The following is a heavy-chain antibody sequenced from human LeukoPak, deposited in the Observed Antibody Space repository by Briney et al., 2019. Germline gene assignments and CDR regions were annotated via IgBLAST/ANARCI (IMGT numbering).Heavy chain of an antibody. J-gene: IGHJ5*01. CDR1: GGSFSGYY. CDR3: ASHSTVTFNS. CDR2: MYYSGST. V-gene: IGHV4-34*09. D-gene: IGHD4-17*01. Sequence: SETLSLTCAVYGGSFSGYYWSWIRQPPGKGLEWIGYMYYSGSTYYNPSLKSRVIISVDTSTNQFSLKLSSVTAADTAVYYCASHSTVTFNSWGPGTLVTVSS.